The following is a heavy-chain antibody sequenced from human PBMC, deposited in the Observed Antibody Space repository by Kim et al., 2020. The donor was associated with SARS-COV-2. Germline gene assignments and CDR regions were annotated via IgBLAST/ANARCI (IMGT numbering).Heavy chain of an antibody. J-gene: IGHJ4*01. CDR3: AQGRGYSNNWYGIDY. V-gene: IGHV3-9*01. CDR2: ISWNSGSI. D-gene: IGHD6-13*01. CDR1: GFTFDDYA. Sequence: GGSLRLSCAASGFTFDDYAMHWVRQAPGKGLEWVSGISWNSGSIGYADSVKGRFTISRDNAKNSLYLQMNSLRAEDTALYYCAQGRGYSNNWYGIDYWG.